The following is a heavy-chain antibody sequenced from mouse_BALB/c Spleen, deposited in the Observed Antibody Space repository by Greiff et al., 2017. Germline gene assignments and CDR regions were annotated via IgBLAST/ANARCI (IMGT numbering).Heavy chain of an antibody. J-gene: IGHJ2*01. CDR3: TSLLGSYYFDY. V-gene: IGHV5-6-4*01. CDR2: ISSGGSYT. CDR1: GFTFSSYT. D-gene: IGHD2-1*01. Sequence: EVKLMESGGGLVKPGGSLKLSCAASGFTFSSYTMSWVRQTPEKRLEWVATISSGGSYTYYPDSVKGRFTISRDNAKNTLYLQMSSLKSEDTAMYYCTSLLGSYYFDYWGQGTTLTVSS.